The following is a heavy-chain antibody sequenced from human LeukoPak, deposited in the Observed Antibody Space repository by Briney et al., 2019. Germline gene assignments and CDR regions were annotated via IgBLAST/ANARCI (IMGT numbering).Heavy chain of an antibody. J-gene: IGHJ4*02. V-gene: IGHV1-18*01. CDR1: GYTFTSYG. CDR2: ISAYNGNT. D-gene: IGHD3-10*01. CDR3: ARTYPQYYYGSGRSLGAFDY. Sequence: ASVKVSCKASGYTFTSYGISWVRQAPGQGLEWMGWISAYNGNTNCAQKLQGRVTMTTDTSTSTAYMELRSLRSDDTAVYYCARTYPQYYYGSGRSLGAFDYWGQGTLVTVSS.